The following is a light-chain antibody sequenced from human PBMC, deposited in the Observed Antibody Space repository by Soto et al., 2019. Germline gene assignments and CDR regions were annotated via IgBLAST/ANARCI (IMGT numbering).Light chain of an antibody. CDR1: QRASSSY. J-gene: IGKJ1*01. V-gene: IGKV3-20*01. CDR3: QLYGTSPPWT. Sequence: EIVLTQSPGTLSLSPGERATLSCSASQRASSSYLAWYQQKVGQAPRLLIYAASSRATGVPDRFSGSGSGTDFTLAISSLEPVDFAVYYCQLYGTSPPWTFGQGTKVEV. CDR2: AAS.